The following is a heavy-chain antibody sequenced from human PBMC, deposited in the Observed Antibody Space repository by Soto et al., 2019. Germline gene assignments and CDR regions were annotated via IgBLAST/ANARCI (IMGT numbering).Heavy chain of an antibody. D-gene: IGHD3-16*02. CDR2: ISYDGSNK. J-gene: IGHJ4*02. V-gene: IGHV3-30-3*01. CDR1: GFTFSSYA. CDR3: ARDRGELSLRGYFDY. Sequence: QVQLVESGGGVVQPGRSLRLSCAASGFTFSSYAMHWVRQAPGKGLEWVAVISYDGSNKYYADSVKGRFTISRDNSKNTLYLQMNSLRAEDTAVYYCARDRGELSLRGYFDYWGQGALVTVSS.